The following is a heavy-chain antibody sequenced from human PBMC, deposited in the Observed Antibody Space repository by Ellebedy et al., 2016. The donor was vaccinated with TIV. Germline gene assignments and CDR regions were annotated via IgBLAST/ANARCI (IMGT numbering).Heavy chain of an antibody. J-gene: IGHJ4*02. CDR2: ISYDGSNK. CDR1: GFTFSGYG. Sequence: GESLKISCAASGFTFSGYGMHWVRQAPGKGLEWVAVISYDGSNKYYADSVKGRFTISRDNFKNTLYLHMNSLRAEDTAVYYCARHRAGWYYVDYWGQGTLVTVSS. CDR3: ARHRAGWYYVDY. D-gene: IGHD6-13*01. V-gene: IGHV3-30*19.